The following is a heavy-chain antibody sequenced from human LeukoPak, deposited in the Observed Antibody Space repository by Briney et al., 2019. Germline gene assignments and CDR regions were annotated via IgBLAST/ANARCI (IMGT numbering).Heavy chain of an antibody. CDR3: ARHGDYCFDL. CDR1: GFTFSRSW. CDR2: IKQDGTSK. J-gene: IGHJ4*02. V-gene: IGHV3-7*02. Sequence: GGSLRLSCAASGFTFSRSWMGWVRQAPGKGLEWVANIKQDGTSKYYVDSVMGRFTISRDNAENSVYLQMNSLSPGDTAVYYCARHGDYCFDLWGPGTRVTVSS. D-gene: IGHD2-21*01.